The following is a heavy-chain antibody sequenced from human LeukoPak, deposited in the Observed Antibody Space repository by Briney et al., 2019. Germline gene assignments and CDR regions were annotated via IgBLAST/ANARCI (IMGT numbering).Heavy chain of an antibody. CDR3: ARANFLYCSSSTCLFDY. CDR1: GYTFTDYY. D-gene: IGHD2-2*01. Sequence: ASVTVSCKASGYTFTDYYMHWVRQAPGPGLEWMGWINPNDGDTNYAQKFQGRVTMTRDTSISTAHMEVSRLRSDDTAVYYCARANFLYCSSSTCLFDYWGQGTLVTVSS. CDR2: INPNDGDT. J-gene: IGHJ4*02. V-gene: IGHV1-2*02.